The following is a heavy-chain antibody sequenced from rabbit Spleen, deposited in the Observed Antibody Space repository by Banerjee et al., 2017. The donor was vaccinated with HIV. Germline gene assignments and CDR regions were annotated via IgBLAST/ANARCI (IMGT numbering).Heavy chain of an antibody. CDR3: ARSRDVGVTTYGFNL. CDR1: GFDFSSSY. J-gene: IGHJ4*01. Sequence: QLKETGGGLVQPGGSLTLSCKDSGFDFSSSYMNWVRQAPGKGLEWIGIIYTGDGSTDYASWVNGRFTISSDNAQNTVDLQMNSLTAADTATYFCARSRDVGVTTYGFNLWGPGTLVTVS. V-gene: IGHV1S7*01. CDR2: IYTGDGST. D-gene: IGHD4-1*01.